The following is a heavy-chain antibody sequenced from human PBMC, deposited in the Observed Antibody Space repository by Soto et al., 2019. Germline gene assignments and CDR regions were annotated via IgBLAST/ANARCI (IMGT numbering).Heavy chain of an antibody. J-gene: IGHJ6*02. D-gene: IGHD7-27*01. CDR2: IYHSGST. V-gene: IGHV4-4*02. CDR3: ARAAELGYYYYGMDV. CDR1: GGSISSSNW. Sequence: ASETLSLTCAVSGGSISSSNWWSWVRQPPGKGLEWIGEIYHSGSTNYNPSLKSRVTISVDKSKNQFSLKLSSVTAADTAVYYCARAAELGYYYYGMDVWGQGTTVTVSS.